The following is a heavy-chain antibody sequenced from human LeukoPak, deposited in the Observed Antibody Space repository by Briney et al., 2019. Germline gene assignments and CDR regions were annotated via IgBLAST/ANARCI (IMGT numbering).Heavy chain of an antibody. J-gene: IGHJ4*02. CDR3: VRDFTTYYDFWDY. CDR2: ISAYNGNT. V-gene: IGHV1-18*01. D-gene: IGHD3-3*01. Sequence: GASVKVSCKASGYTFTSYGISWVRQAPGQGLEWMGWISAYNGNTNYAQKLQGRVSMTTDTSTGTAYMELRSLRSDDTAVYYCVRDFTTYYDFWDYWGQGTLVTVSS. CDR1: GYTFTSYG.